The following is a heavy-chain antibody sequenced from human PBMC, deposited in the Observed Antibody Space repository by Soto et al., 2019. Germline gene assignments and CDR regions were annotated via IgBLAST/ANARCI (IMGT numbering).Heavy chain of an antibody. Sequence: EVQLVESGGGLAQPGGSLRLSCAASGFTFSDYAMNWVRQVPGKGLEWISQIASSGTPIYYADSVRGRFTISRDNAENSLDLQMNSLRDEDTAVYFCTREGIWGQGTLVTVSS. CDR3: TREGI. CDR1: GFTFSDYA. V-gene: IGHV3-48*02. J-gene: IGHJ4*02. CDR2: IASSGTPI.